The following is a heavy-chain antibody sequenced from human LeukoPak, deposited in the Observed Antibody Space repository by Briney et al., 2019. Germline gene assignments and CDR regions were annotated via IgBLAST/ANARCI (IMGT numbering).Heavy chain of an antibody. D-gene: IGHD3-10*01. Sequence: SETLSLTCAVSGGSISSGGYSWSWIRQPPGKGLEWIGYIYHSGSTYYNPSLKSRVTISVDRSKNQFSLKLSSVTAADPAVYSCTRAGGGFGDGGKYYFDYWGQGTLVTVSS. CDR1: GGSISSGGYS. CDR2: IYHSGST. V-gene: IGHV4-30-2*01. CDR3: TRAGGGFGDGGKYYFDY. J-gene: IGHJ4*02.